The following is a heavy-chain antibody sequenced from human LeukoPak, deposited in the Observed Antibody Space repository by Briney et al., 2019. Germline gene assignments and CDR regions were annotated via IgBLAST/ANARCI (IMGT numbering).Heavy chain of an antibody. CDR1: VGSINSDYFY. CDR3: ARGLPARKLYGDNVGWFDS. D-gene: IGHD4-17*01. V-gene: IGHV4-31*02. Sequence: SETLSLTCTVSVGSINSDYFYWSWIRHDPGKGLEWIGYIYYSGSTYYNPSLKSRVTISVDTSKNQFSLKLGSVTAADTAVYYCARGLPARKLYGDNVGWFDSWGQGTQVTVSS. CDR2: IYYSGST. J-gene: IGHJ5*01.